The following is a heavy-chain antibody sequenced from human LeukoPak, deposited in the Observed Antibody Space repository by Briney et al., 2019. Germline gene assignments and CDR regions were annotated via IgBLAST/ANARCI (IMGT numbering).Heavy chain of an antibody. Sequence: ASVKVSCKASGYTFTGYYLHWVRQAPGQGLEWMGCVNPNSGGTNYAQKFQGRVTMTRDTSISTAYMELSRLRSDDTAVYYCARGGIFGSSWYPFDYWGQGTLVTVSS. J-gene: IGHJ4*02. V-gene: IGHV1-2*02. CDR3: ARGGIFGSSWYPFDY. CDR1: GYTFTGYY. D-gene: IGHD6-13*01. CDR2: VNPNSGGT.